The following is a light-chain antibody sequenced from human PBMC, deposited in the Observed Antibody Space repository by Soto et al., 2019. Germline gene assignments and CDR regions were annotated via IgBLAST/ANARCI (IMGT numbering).Light chain of an antibody. CDR3: CSYTTGSTLV. Sequence: QSALTQPASVPGSPGQSITISCTGTSTDIGTYDHVSWYQQRPGKVPQLIIYEVSNRPSGLSSRFSGSKSGNAASLTISRLQAEDEADYYCCSYTTGSTLVFGTGTKVTVL. J-gene: IGLJ1*01. CDR1: STDIGTYDH. CDR2: EVS. V-gene: IGLV2-14*01.